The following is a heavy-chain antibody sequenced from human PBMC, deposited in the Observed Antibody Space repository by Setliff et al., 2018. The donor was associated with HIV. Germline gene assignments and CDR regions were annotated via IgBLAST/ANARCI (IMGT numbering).Heavy chain of an antibody. CDR2: INHSGST. V-gene: IGHV4-34*01. CDR1: GFSVSFNY. D-gene: IGHD6-19*01. J-gene: IGHJ4*02. CDR3: ASLEPYSSGWFFDY. Sequence: SETLSLSCVASGFSVSFNYMNWIRQPPGKGLEWIGEINHSGSTNYNPSLKSRVTISVDTSKNQFSLKLSSVTAADTAVYYCASLEPYSSGWFFDYWGQGTLVTVSS.